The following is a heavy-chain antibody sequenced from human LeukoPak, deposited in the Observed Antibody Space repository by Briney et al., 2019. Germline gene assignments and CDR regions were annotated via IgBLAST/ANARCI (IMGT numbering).Heavy chain of an antibody. Sequence: SETLSLTCTVSGGSISNYYWSWIRQTPGKGLEWIGYIHSSGSTNNSPSLRSRVTISVDTSKNQFSLKLSSVTAADTAVYYCARQGMNTATFDYWGQGTLVTVSS. CDR2: IHSSGST. D-gene: IGHD4-17*01. J-gene: IGHJ4*02. CDR1: GGSISNYY. V-gene: IGHV4-59*08. CDR3: ARQGMNTATFDY.